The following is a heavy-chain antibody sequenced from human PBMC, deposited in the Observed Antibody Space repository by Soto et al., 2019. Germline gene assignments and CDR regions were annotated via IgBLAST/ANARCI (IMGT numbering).Heavy chain of an antibody. V-gene: IGHV3-13*01. J-gene: IGHJ4*02. CDR1: GFTFSGFD. D-gene: IGHD2-15*01. CDR2: VGTAGDT. Sequence: GGSLRLSCEASGFTFSGFDMHWVRQPTGKGLEWVSTVGTAGDTYYAVSVKGRFTISRDNAKNSLSLQVNSLRAGDTAVYFCARGQEVGAHFFDSWGQGTQVTVSS. CDR3: ARGQEVGAHFFDS.